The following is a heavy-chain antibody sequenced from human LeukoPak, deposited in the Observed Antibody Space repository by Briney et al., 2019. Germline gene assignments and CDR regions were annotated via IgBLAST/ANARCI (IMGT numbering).Heavy chain of an antibody. CDR3: ARERTAIVVVVAAHFGPNRFDP. V-gene: IGHV1-3*01. D-gene: IGHD2-15*01. CDR1: GYTFTSYA. J-gene: IGHJ5*02. CDR2: INACNGNT. Sequence: ASVKVSCKASGYTFTSYAMHWVRQAPGQRLEWMGWINACNGNTKYSQKFQSRLTITRDTSASTAYMELSSLISEDTAVYYCARERTAIVVVVAAHFGPNRFDPWGQGTLVTVSS.